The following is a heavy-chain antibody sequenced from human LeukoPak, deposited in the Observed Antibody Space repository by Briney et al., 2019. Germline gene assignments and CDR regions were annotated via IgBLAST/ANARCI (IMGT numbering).Heavy chain of an antibody. CDR2: MNPNSGNT. CDR1: GYTFTSYG. Sequence: ASVKVSCKASGYTFTSYGINWVRQATGQGLEWMGWMNPNSGNTGYAQKFQGRVTITRNTSISTAYMELSSLRSEDTAVYYCVRGWVGGADAFDIWGQGTMVTVSS. D-gene: IGHD3-10*01. CDR3: VRGWVGGADAFDI. V-gene: IGHV1-8*03. J-gene: IGHJ3*02.